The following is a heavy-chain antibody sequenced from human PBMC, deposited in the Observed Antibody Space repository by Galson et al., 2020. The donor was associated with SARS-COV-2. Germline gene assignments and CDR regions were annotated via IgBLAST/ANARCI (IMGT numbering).Heavy chain of an antibody. CDR2: ISAYNGNT. Sequence: ASVKVSRKASGYTFTSYGISWVRQAPGQGLEWMGWISAYNGNTNYAQKLQGRVTMTTDTSTSTAYMELRSLRSDDTAVYYCARENFELLWFGELLSKYYFDYWGQGTLVTVSS. V-gene: IGHV1-18*01. CDR3: ARENFELLWFGELLSKYYFDY. J-gene: IGHJ4*02. D-gene: IGHD3-10*01. CDR1: GYTFTSYG.